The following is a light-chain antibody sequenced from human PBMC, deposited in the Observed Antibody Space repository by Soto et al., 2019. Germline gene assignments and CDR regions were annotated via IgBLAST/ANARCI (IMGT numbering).Light chain of an antibody. CDR2: AAS. J-gene: IGKJ3*01. CDR1: QGISSY. Sequence: IQLTQSPSSLSASVGDRVTITCRASQGISSYLAWYQQKPGKAPKLLIYAASTLQSGVPSTFSGSGSGTDFTLTIISLQPEDFATYYGQQLNSYPRFTFGPGTKVDIK. V-gene: IGKV1-9*01. CDR3: QQLNSYPRFT.